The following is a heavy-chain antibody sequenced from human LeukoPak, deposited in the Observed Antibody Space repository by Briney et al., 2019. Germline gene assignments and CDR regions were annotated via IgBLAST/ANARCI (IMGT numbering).Heavy chain of an antibody. J-gene: IGHJ6*03. CDR1: GSSLDNYA. D-gene: IGHD6-13*01. CDR3: AGDPSVGSTWYYYVDV. Sequence: GGSLRLSCEASGSSLDNYAMSWVRQAPGKGLEYIAYISRSSLAINYAESVRGRFIVSRDNARNSPYLQMNGLRADDTAVYHCAGDPSVGSTWYYYVDVWGKGTTVTVSS. V-gene: IGHV3-48*04. CDR2: ISRSSLAI.